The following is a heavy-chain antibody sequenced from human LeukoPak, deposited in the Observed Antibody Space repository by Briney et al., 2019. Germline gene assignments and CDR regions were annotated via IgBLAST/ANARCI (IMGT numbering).Heavy chain of an antibody. CDR2: INPNSGGT. D-gene: IGHD3-22*01. CDR1: GYTFTGYY. Sequence: ASVTVSCTASGYTFTGYYMHWVRQAPGQGLEWMGWINPNSGGTNYAQKFQGRVTMTRDTSISTAYMELSRLRSDDTAVYYCASGYYDSSGYLRNYYYYGMDVWGQGTTVTVSS. J-gene: IGHJ6*02. V-gene: IGHV1-2*02. CDR3: ASGYYDSSGYLRNYYYYGMDV.